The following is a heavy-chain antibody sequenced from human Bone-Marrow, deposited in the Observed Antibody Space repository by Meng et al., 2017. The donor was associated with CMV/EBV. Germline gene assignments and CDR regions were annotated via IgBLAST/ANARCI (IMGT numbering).Heavy chain of an antibody. Sequence: FSSCTISCVRQAQGKGLGWMGEVIRIFGTANYAQEFRGRVTITTDESPSTAYMELSRLRSEDTAVYYCERVYCSSTSCYKYYYGMDVWGQGTTVTVSS. CDR1: FSSCT. J-gene: IGHJ6*02. CDR2: VIRIFGTA. D-gene: IGHD2-2*02. V-gene: IGHV1-69*05. CDR3: ERVYCSSTSCYKYYYGMDV.